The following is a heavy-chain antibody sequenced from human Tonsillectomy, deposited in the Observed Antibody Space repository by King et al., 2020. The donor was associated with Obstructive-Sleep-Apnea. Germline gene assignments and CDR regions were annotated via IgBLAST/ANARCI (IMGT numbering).Heavy chain of an antibody. CDR3: ARGAVADPKTFDY. CDR1: GFTFSSYS. CDR2: ISSSSSYI. J-gene: IGHJ4*02. V-gene: IGHV3-21*01. D-gene: IGHD6-19*01. Sequence: VQLVESGGGLVKPGGSLRLSCAASGFTFSSYSMNWVRQAPGKGLEWVSSISSSSSYIYYADSVKGRFTISRDNAKNSLYLQMNSLRAEDTAVYYCARGAVADPKTFDYWGQGTLVTVSS.